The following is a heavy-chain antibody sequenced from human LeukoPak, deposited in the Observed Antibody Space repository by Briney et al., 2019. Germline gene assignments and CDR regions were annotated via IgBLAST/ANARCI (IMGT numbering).Heavy chain of an antibody. J-gene: IGHJ6*02. CDR2: INHSGST. D-gene: IGHD2-15*01. Sequence: SETLSLTCAVYGGSFSGYYWSWIRQPPGKGLEWIGEINHSGSTNYNPSLKSRVTISVDTSKNQFSLKLSPVTAADTAVYYCARDSADSYYYYGMDVRGQGTTVTVSS. CDR1: GGSFSGYY. V-gene: IGHV4-34*01. CDR3: ARDSADSYYYYGMDV.